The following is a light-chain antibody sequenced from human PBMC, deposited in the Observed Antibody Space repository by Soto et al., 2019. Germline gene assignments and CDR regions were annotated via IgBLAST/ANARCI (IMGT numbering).Light chain of an antibody. J-gene: IGLJ1*01. V-gene: IGLV1-40*01. CDR1: SSNIGAGYD. CDR3: QSYDTSLSGYV. Sequence: QPVLTQPPSVSGAPGQRVTISCTGSSSNIGAGYDVHWYQQLPGTAPKLLIAGNSIRPSGVPDRFSGSKSGTSASLAITGLQAEDEADYYCQSYDTSLSGYVFGTGTKLTVL. CDR2: GNS.